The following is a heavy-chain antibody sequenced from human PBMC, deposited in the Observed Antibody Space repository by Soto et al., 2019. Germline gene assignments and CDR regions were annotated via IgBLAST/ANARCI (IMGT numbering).Heavy chain of an antibody. V-gene: IGHV3-23*01. CDR2: ISGSGGST. CDR1: GFTFSSYA. Sequence: GGSLSLSCAASGFTFSSYAMSWVRQSRGKGLEWVSAISGSGGSTYYADSVKGRFTMSRDDSKKTQYLQIISLRAEDTAVYYCAKEAGYSSSWYVRKNLYFDNWGQGTLVTVSS. CDR3: AKEAGYSSSWYVRKNLYFDN. D-gene: IGHD6-13*01. J-gene: IGHJ4*02.